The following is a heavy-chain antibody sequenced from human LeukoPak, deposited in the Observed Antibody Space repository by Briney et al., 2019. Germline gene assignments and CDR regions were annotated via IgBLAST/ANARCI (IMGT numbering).Heavy chain of an antibody. Sequence: SETLSLTCTVSGGSISSYYWRWLRQPPGKGVEWVGYIYYSGSTNYNASLKRRVTISVDTSKNHFSLKLISVTAADTAVYYCARVGSSGWSQKYYFDYWGQGTLVTVSS. CDR3: ARVGSSGWSQKYYFDY. CDR1: GGSISSYY. V-gene: IGHV4-59*01. J-gene: IGHJ4*02. CDR2: IYYSGST. D-gene: IGHD6-19*01.